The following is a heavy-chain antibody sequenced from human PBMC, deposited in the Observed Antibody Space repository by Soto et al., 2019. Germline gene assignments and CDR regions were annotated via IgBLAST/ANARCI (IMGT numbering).Heavy chain of an antibody. CDR1: GFTFNTHW. V-gene: IGHV3-74*01. CDR2: INSDGSIT. D-gene: IGHD1-26*01. J-gene: IGHJ4*02. Sequence: EVQLVESGGGLILPGGSLRLSCAASGFTFNTHWMHWVRQAPGKGLVWVSRINSDGSITAYADSVKGRFSISRDNPRNTLYLQMNSLSPEDTAVYYCARAMTSVGAAAKGDFWGQGTLVTVSS. CDR3: ARAMTSVGAAAKGDF.